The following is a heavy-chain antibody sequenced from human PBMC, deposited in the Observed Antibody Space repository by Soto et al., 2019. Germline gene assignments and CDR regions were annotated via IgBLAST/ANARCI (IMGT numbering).Heavy chain of an antibody. J-gene: IGHJ4*02. D-gene: IGHD3-22*01. V-gene: IGHV4-4*07. CDR2: VFGNGGGSP. Sequence: QVQLQESGPGLVKPSETLSLTCSVSGGSFTGDYWSWIRQPAGKGLEWIGRVFGNGGGSPIYNPSLTNPVTISVDTSKSQFALKLTSVTAADTAVYYCARDLPPYDRRRPPTGAFEDWGQGVLVSVSS. CDR1: GGSFTGDY. CDR3: ARDLPPYDRRRPPTGAFED.